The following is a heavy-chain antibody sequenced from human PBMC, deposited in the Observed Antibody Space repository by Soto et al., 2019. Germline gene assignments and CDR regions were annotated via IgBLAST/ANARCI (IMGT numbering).Heavy chain of an antibody. CDR3: AREMATEADAFDI. CDR1: GYSFTSHY. J-gene: IGHJ3*02. CDR2: IYPGGVNI. Sequence: ASVKVSCKAIGYSFTSHYMHWVRQAPGQGLEWMGTIYPGGVNIGYAQKFKGRVTMTKDTSTSTVYMELNSLTSEDTAVYYCAREMATEADAFDIWGQGTMVTVSS. D-gene: IGHD5-12*01. V-gene: IGHV1-46*01.